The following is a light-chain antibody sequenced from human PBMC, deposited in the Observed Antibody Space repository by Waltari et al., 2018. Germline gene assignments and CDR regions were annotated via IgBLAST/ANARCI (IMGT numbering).Light chain of an antibody. J-gene: IGKJ1*01. Sequence: DIVMTQSPDSLAVSLGERAPINCKSGQVVLYSSNNKNDLAWYQQKPGHPPKLLIYWASTRESGVPDRFSGSVSGTDFTLTISSLQAEDVAVYYCQHYYSPPWTFGQGTKVEIK. V-gene: IGKV4-1*01. CDR1: QVVLYSSNNKND. CDR3: QHYYSPPWT. CDR2: WAS.